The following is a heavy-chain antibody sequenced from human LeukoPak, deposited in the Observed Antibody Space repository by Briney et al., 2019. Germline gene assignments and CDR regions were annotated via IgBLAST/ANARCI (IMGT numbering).Heavy chain of an antibody. CDR2: IKQDGSEK. V-gene: IGHV3-7*01. J-gene: IGHJ4*02. D-gene: IGHD4-17*01. Sequence: GGSLRLSCAASGFTFSSYWMSWARQAPGKGLEWVANIKQDGSEKYYVDSVKGRFTISRDNAKNSLYLQMNSLRAEDTAVYFCAREGNYGDYDYYWGQGTLVTVSS. CDR3: AREGNYGDYDYY. CDR1: GFTFSSYW.